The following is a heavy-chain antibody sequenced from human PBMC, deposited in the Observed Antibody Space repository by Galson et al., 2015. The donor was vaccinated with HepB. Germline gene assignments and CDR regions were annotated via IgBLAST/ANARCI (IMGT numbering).Heavy chain of an antibody. J-gene: IGHJ4*02. D-gene: IGHD5-18*01. V-gene: IGHV4-39*01. CDR1: GGSISSSSYY. CDR3: ARRDVDTAMGWVDY. CDR2: IYYSGST. Sequence: SETLSLTCTVSGGSISSSSYYWGWIRQPPGKGLEWIGSIYYSGSTYYNPSLKSRVTISVDTSKNQFSLKLSSVTAADTAVYYCARRDVDTAMGWVDYWGQGTLVTVSS.